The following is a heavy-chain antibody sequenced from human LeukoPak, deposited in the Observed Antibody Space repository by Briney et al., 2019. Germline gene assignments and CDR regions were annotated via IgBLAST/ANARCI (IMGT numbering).Heavy chain of an antibody. J-gene: IGHJ5*02. CDR1: GGSISSSSYY. CDR2: IYYSGST. CDR3: ASRPYSSSWYELDWFDP. D-gene: IGHD6-13*01. V-gene: IGHV4-39*01. Sequence: SETLSLTCTVSGGSISSSSYYWGWIRQPPGKGLEGIGSIYYSGSTYYNPSLKSRVTISVDTSKNQFSLKLSSVTAADTAVYYCASRPYSSSWYELDWFDPWGQGTLVTVSS.